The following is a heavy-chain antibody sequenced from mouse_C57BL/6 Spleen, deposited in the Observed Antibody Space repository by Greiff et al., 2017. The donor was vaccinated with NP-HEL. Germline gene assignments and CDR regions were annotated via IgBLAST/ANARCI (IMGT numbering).Heavy chain of an antibody. CDR3: ARKGDGYLKDAMDY. D-gene: IGHD2-3*01. CDR1: GFSLTSYG. CDR2: IWSGGST. J-gene: IGHJ4*01. V-gene: IGHV2-2*01. Sequence: QVQLKQSGPGLVQPSQCLSITCTVSGFSLTSYGVHWVRQSPGKGLEWLGVIWSGGSTDYNAAFISRLSISKDNSKSQVFFKMNSLQADDTAIYYCARKGDGYLKDAMDYWGQGTSVTVSS.